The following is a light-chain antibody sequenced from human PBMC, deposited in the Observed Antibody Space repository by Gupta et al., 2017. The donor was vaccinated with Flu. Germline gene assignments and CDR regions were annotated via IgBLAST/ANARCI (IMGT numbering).Light chain of an antibody. V-gene: IGLV2-14*01. CDR2: EVT. Sequence: SALTQPASVSGSPGQSITISCTGTSSDVGGYNYVSWYQQHPAKAPELMIYEVTDRPSGVSNRFSGSKSGNTASLTISGLQAEDEADYFCASYTTTATWVFGGGTKLTVL. CDR1: SSDVGGYNY. J-gene: IGLJ3*02. CDR3: ASYTTTATWV.